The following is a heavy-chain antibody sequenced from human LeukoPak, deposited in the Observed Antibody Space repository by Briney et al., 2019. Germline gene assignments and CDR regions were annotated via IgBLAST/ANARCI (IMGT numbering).Heavy chain of an antibody. V-gene: IGHV4-38-2*02. D-gene: IGHD1-26*01. CDR2: IYYSGST. J-gene: IGHJ5*02. Sequence: SETLSLTCTVSGYSISSGYYWGWIRQPPGKGLEWIGYIYYSGSTNYNPSLKSRVTISVDTSKNQFSLKLSSVTAADTAVYYCARDRLVGATRAFDPWGQGTLVTVSS. CDR1: GYSISSGYY. CDR3: ARDRLVGATRAFDP.